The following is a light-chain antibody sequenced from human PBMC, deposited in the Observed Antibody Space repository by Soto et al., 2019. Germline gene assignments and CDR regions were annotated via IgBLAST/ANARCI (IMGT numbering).Light chain of an antibody. V-gene: IGKV3-20*01. CDR3: QQYGSSPLT. Sequence: EIVLTQSPGTLSLSPGERATLSCRASQSVSSSYLAWYQQKPGQAPRLLIYGASSRATGIPDRFSGSGSGTVFTLTISRLEPEDFAVYYCQQYGSSPLTFGPGTKVDI. J-gene: IGKJ3*01. CDR2: GAS. CDR1: QSVSSSY.